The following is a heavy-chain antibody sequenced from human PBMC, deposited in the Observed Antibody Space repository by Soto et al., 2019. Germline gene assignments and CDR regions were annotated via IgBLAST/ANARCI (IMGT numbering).Heavy chain of an antibody. CDR2: IWYDGSNK. D-gene: IGHD6-13*01. J-gene: IGHJ4*02. CDR1: GFTFSSYG. Sequence: QVQLVESGGGVVQPGRSXRLSCAASGFTFSSYGMYWVRQAPGKGLEWVAVIWYDGSNKYYADSVKGRFTISRDNSKNTLYLQMNSLRADDTAVYYCARDPGSSWYYFDYWGQGTLVTVSS. CDR3: ARDPGSSWYYFDY. V-gene: IGHV3-33*01.